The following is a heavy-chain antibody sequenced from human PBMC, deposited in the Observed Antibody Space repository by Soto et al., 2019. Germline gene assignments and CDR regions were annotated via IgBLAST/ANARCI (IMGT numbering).Heavy chain of an antibody. V-gene: IGHV4-34*01. CDR3: ARSPSNCTNGVCSPRTYYFDY. CDR1: GGSLCGYH. Sequence: ASETRSLNCAVGGGSLCGYHWNRIRQPPGKGQEWIGEINHSGSTNYNPSLKSRVTISVDTSKNQFSLKLSSVTAADTAVYYCARSPSNCTNGVCSPRTYYFDYWGQGTLVTVSS. D-gene: IGHD2-8*01. CDR2: INHSGST. J-gene: IGHJ4*02.